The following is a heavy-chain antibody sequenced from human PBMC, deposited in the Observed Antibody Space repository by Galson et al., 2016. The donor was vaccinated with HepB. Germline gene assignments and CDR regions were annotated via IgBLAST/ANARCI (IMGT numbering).Heavy chain of an antibody. CDR3: VRDHSVVPTTAYNWFDP. CDR1: GFAFSSHW. J-gene: IGHJ5*02. D-gene: IGHD4-23*01. CDR2: INSDGTIS. V-gene: IGHV3-74*01. Sequence: SLRLSCAASGFAFSSHWMHWVRQDLGKGLVWVSRINSDGTISNYADSVKGRFTISRDNAKNTLYLQMNSLRAEDTAVYFCVRDHSVVPTTAYNWFDPWGRGTRVTVSS.